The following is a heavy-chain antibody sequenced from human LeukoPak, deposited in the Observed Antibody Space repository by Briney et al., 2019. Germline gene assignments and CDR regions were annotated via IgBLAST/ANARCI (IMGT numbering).Heavy chain of an antibody. CDR1: GFTFSSYA. D-gene: IGHD5-18*01. V-gene: IGHV3-30*04. Sequence: GGSLRLSCAASGFTFSSYAMHWVRQAPGKGLEWVAVISYDGSNKYYADSVKGRFTISRDNSKNTLYLQMNSLRAEDTAVYYCARGGAAMVTGYYYYGMDVWGQGTTVTVS. J-gene: IGHJ6*02. CDR3: ARGGAAMVTGYYYYGMDV. CDR2: ISYDGSNK.